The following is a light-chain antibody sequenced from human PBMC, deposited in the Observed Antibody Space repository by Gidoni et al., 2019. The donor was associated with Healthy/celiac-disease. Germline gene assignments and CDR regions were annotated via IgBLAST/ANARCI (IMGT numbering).Light chain of an antibody. V-gene: IGLV1-47*01. CDR2: RNN. CDR3: AAWDDSLSGVV. Sequence: QSVLTQPPSASGTHGLRVTISCSGSSSNIGSNYVYWYKQLPGAAPKLLIYRNNQRPSGVPDRFSGTKSGTSAALAISGLRSEDEADYYCAAWDDSLSGVVFGGGTKLTVL. CDR1: SSNIGSNY. J-gene: IGLJ2*01.